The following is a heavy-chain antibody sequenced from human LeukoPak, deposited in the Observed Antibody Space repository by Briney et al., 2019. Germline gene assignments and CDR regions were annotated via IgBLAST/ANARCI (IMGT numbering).Heavy chain of an antibody. CDR1: GFTFSSYE. CDR3: ARGFMIVVVIPYGGAFDI. CDR2: VSSSGSTI. Sequence: GGSLRLSCAASGFTFSSYEMNWVRQAPGKGLEWVSYVSSSGSTIYYADSVKGRLTISRDNAKNSLYLQMNSLRAEDTAVYYCARGFMIVVVIPYGGAFDIWGQGTMVTVSS. D-gene: IGHD3-22*01. V-gene: IGHV3-48*03. J-gene: IGHJ3*02.